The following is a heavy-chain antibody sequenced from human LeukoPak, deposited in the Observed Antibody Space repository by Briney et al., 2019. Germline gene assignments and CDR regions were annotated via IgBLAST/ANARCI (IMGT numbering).Heavy chain of an antibody. CDR2: IYYSGTT. V-gene: IGHV4-30-4*01. Sequence: SETLSLTCTVSGGSISSGDYYWSWFRQPPGKGLEWIAYIYYSGTTYYNPSLKSRVTISVDTSKNQFSLKLSSVTAADTAVYYCARVQSYDSSLPGGNWGQGTLVTVSS. D-gene: IGHD3-22*01. CDR3: ARVQSYDSSLPGGN. J-gene: IGHJ4*02. CDR1: GGSISSGDYY.